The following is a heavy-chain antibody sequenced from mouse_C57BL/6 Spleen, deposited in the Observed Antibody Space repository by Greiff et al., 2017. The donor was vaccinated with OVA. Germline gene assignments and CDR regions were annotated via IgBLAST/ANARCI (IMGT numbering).Heavy chain of an antibody. CDR1: GYTFTSYW. Sequence: VQLQQPGAELVKPGASVKMSCKASGYTFTSYWITWVKQRPGQGLAWIGDIYPGSGSTNYNEKFKSKATLTVDTSSSTAYMQLSSLTSEDSAVYYCAPYGNYEDWYFEVWGTGTTVTVSS. J-gene: IGHJ1*03. D-gene: IGHD2-1*01. CDR3: APYGNYEDWYFEV. V-gene: IGHV1-55*01. CDR2: IYPGSGST.